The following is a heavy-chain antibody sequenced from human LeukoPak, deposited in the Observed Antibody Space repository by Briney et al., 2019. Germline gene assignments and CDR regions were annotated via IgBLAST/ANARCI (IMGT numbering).Heavy chain of an antibody. CDR3: ARRARYDSSAYYAY. CDR2: ISAYNGNT. D-gene: IGHD3-22*01. J-gene: IGHJ4*02. Sequence: ASVKVSCKASGYTFTSYGISWVRQAPGQGLEWMGWISAYNGNTNYAQKLQGRVTMTTDTSTSTAYMELRSLTSDDTAVYYCARRARYDSSAYYAYWGQGTLVTVSS. V-gene: IGHV1-18*01. CDR1: GYTFTSYG.